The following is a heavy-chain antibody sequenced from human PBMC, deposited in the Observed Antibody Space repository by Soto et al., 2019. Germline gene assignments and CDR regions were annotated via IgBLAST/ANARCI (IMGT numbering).Heavy chain of an antibody. CDR3: ARRHGYSYFDQ. CDR1: GGTFSSYA. D-gene: IGHD5-18*01. J-gene: IGHJ4*02. Sequence: VQLVQSGAEVKKPGSSVKVSCKTSGGTFSSYAISWVRQAPGQGLEWMGGIIPNFGTAHYAQKFQGRVTITADESTSTAYMELSNLRSEDTAVYYCARRHGYSYFDQWGQGTLVTVSS. V-gene: IGHV1-69*01. CDR2: IIPNFGTA.